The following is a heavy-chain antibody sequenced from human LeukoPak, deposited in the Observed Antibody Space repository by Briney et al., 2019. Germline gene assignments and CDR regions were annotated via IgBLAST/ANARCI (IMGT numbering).Heavy chain of an antibody. CDR3: ATFGFNWNLGY. J-gene: IGHJ4*02. CDR1: GFPFSSFG. CDR2: ISGSGGGT. D-gene: IGHD1-20*01. Sequence: GETLRLSCAASGFPFSSFGMSWVRQAPGKGLEWVSTISGSGGGTYYADSVKGRFTISRDNAKNTVYLQMNSLRAEDTAVYYCATFGFNWNLGYWGQGTLVTVSS. V-gene: IGHV3-23*01.